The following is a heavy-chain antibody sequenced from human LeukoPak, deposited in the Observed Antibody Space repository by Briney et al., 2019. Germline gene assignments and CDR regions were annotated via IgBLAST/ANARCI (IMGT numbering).Heavy chain of an antibody. CDR1: GGSIDSTNW. D-gene: IGHD3-22*01. J-gene: IGHJ4*02. Sequence: SETLSLTCDVSGGSIDSTNWWSWVRQPPGKGLEWIGEIYHSGSTNYNPSLKSRVTISVDKSKNQFSLKLSSVTAADTAVYYCARLYYDSSGYYLLFDYWGQGTLVTVSS. CDR3: ARLYYDSSGYYLLFDY. CDR2: IYHSGST. V-gene: IGHV4-4*02.